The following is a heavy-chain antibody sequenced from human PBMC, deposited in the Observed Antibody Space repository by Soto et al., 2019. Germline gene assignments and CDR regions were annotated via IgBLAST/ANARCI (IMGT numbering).Heavy chain of an antibody. CDR2: IYHSGST. CDR1: GGSISSGGYS. D-gene: IGHD5-12*01. Sequence: SETLSLTCAVSGGSISSGGYSWSWIRQPPGKGLEWIGYIYHSGSTYYNPSLKSRVTISVDRSKNQFSLKLSSVTAADTAVYYCARGGGYSGYDYDYLDYWGQGTLVTVSS. CDR3: ARGGGYSGYDYDYLDY. V-gene: IGHV4-30-2*01. J-gene: IGHJ4*02.